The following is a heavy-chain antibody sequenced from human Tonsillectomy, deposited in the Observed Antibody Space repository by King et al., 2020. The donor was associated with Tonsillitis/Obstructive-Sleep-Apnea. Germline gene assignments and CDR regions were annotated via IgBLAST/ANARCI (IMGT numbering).Heavy chain of an antibody. V-gene: IGHV1-18*01. Sequence: QLVQSGAEVKKPGASVKVSCKASGYTFTTYGISWVRQAPGQGLEWMGWISAYNGDTNYAQKLQDRVTMTTDTSTSTAYMEVRSLRSDDTGVYYCARDSRSHYYDTSGYYPFEYWGQGTRVTVSS. CDR1: GYTFTTYG. J-gene: IGHJ4*02. D-gene: IGHD3-22*01. CDR3: ARDSRSHYYDTSGYYPFEY. CDR2: ISAYNGDT.